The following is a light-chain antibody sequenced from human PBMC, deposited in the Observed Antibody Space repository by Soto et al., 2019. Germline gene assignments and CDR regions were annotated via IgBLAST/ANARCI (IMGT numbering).Light chain of an antibody. CDR1: STNIGSNS. CDR2: DNT. Sequence: QSVLTQPPSVSAAPGQEVTISCSGSSTNIGSNSVSWYQHLPGTAPKLVVYDNTKRPSGIPGRFSGAKSDTSATLGITGLRTGDEADYYCGTWDSSLSVVAFGGGTKLTVL. CDR3: GTWDSSLSVVA. J-gene: IGLJ2*01. V-gene: IGLV1-51*01.